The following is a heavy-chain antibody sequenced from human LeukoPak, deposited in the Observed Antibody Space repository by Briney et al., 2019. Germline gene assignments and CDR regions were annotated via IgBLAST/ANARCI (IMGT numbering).Heavy chain of an antibody. J-gene: IGHJ4*02. Sequence: PGGSLRLSCAASGFTFSSYGMHWVRQAPGKGLKWVAFISYDGSDKYYTDSVKGRFTISRDNSKNTLYLQMNSLRVKDTAVYFCTRHYVDILTGYYHVYWGQGTLVTVSS. D-gene: IGHD3-9*01. CDR1: GFTFSSYG. V-gene: IGHV3-30*03. CDR2: ISYDGSDK. CDR3: TRHYVDILTGYYHVY.